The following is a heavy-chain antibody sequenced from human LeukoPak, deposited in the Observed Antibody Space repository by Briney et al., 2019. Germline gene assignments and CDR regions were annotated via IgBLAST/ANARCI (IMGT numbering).Heavy chain of an antibody. Sequence: GGSLRLSCAASGFTVSSNYMSWVRQAPGKGLEWVGRIKSKTDGGTTDYAAPVKGRFTISRDDSKNTLYLQMNSLKTEDTAAYYCTTDRTTVTTYGMDYWGQGTLVTVSS. CDR2: IKSKTDGGTT. CDR1: GFTVSSNY. CDR3: TTDRTTVTTYGMDY. J-gene: IGHJ4*02. V-gene: IGHV3-15*01. D-gene: IGHD4-11*01.